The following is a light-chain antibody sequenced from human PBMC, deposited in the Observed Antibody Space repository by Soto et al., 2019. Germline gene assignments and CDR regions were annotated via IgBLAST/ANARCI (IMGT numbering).Light chain of an antibody. CDR3: SSYSSSYTLL. Sequence: QSVLTQPRSVSGSPGQSVTISCTGTSSDVGAFNYVSWYQQHPGKAPKLTIYDVSKRPSGVPDRFYGSKSGNTASLTISGLQAEDEADYYCSSYSSSYTLLFGGGTKLTVL. CDR2: DVS. V-gene: IGLV2-11*01. CDR1: SSDVGAFNY. J-gene: IGLJ2*01.